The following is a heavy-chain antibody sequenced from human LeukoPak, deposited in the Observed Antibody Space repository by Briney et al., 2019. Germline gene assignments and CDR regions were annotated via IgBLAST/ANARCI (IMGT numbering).Heavy chain of an antibody. CDR1: GFTFSSYA. CDR3: SPATGDY. Sequence: GSLRLSCAASGFTFSSYAMHWVRQAPGKGLEWVAVISYDGSNKYYADSVKGRYTISRDNSKNTLYLQMNSLRAEDTAVYYCSPATGDYWGQGTLVTVSS. V-gene: IGHV3-30*04. J-gene: IGHJ4*02. CDR2: ISYDGSNK.